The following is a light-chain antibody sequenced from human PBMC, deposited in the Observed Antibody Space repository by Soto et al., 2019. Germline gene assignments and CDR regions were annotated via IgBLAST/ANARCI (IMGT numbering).Light chain of an antibody. V-gene: IGLV2-14*01. CDR1: SSDVGGYNY. J-gene: IGLJ1*01. CDR3: SSDTSSSLYV. CDR2: AFN. Sequence: QSALTQPASVSGSPGQSITISCTGTSSDVGGYNYVSWYQQHPGKAPKLMIYAFNNRPSGVSTRFSGSKSCNTASLTISGLQAEDEADYYCSSDTSSSLYVFGTGTKLTVL.